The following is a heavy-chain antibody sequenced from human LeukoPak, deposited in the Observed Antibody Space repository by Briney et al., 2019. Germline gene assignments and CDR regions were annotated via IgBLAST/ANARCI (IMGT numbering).Heavy chain of an antibody. D-gene: IGHD6-19*01. CDR1: GFTFSSLA. V-gene: IGHV3-23*01. Sequence: SGGSLRLSCAASGFTFSSLAMGWVRQAPGKGLEWVSVISDSGGTTYYADSVKGRFTISRDNSRNTLFLQMNSLRVEDTAVYFCAKDARRTSGWYFLDHWGQGTLVTVSS. J-gene: IGHJ4*02. CDR2: ISDSGGTT. CDR3: AKDARRTSGWYFLDH.